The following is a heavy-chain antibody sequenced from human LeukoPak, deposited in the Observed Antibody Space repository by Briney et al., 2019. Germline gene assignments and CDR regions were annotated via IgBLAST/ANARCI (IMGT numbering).Heavy chain of an antibody. CDR2: IYYSGST. Sequence: SETLSLTCTVSGGSFSSGSYYWSWIRQPPGKGLEWIGYIYYSGSTNYNPSLKSRVTISVDTSKNQFSLKLSSVTAADTAVYYCARSLPSDYYGSGSHDYWGQGTLVTVSS. CDR3: ARSLPSDYYGSGSHDY. D-gene: IGHD3-10*01. J-gene: IGHJ4*02. V-gene: IGHV4-61*01. CDR1: GGSFSSGSYY.